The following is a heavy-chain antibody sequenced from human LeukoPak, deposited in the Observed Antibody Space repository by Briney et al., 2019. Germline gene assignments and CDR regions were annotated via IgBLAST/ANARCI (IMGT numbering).Heavy chain of an antibody. D-gene: IGHD6-13*01. J-gene: IGHJ5*02. CDR2: IYYSGST. V-gene: IGHV4-59*11. CDR1: GGSISSHY. CDR3: ARGRSSSWYNWFDP. Sequence: SETLSLTCTVSGGSISSHYWSWIRQSPGKGLEWIGYIYYSGSTNYNPSLKSRVTISVDTSKNQFSLKLSSVTAADTAVYYCARGRSSSWYNWFDPWGQGTLVTVSS.